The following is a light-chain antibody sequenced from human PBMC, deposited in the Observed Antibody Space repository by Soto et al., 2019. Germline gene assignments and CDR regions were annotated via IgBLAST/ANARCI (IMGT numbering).Light chain of an antibody. J-gene: IGKJ1*01. V-gene: IGKV3-20*01. CDR3: QQHDSSPRT. Sequence: DIVLTQSPATLSLSPGERATLSCRASQTVSSSSLAWYQQQPGQATSLLIFAAPTRAAGFPDMFSGSWSAEDFLITSSRLEPDDFGVYYWQQHDSSPRTFGQGTQVEIK. CDR2: AAP. CDR1: QTVSSSS.